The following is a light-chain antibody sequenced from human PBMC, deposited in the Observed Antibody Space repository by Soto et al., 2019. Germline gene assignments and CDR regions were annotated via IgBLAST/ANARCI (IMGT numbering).Light chain of an antibody. J-gene: IGKJ1*01. CDR3: MQTLQTPWT. CDR2: LGS. CDR1: QRLLRSNGFNS. V-gene: IGKV2-28*01. Sequence: DIVMTQSPLSLTVTPGEPASVSCSSSQRLLRSNGFNSLEWFLQKPGQSPQLLINLGSNRASGAPDRFSGTGSATNFTLKISRVEAEDVGVFYCMQTLQTPWTFGQGTKVEIK.